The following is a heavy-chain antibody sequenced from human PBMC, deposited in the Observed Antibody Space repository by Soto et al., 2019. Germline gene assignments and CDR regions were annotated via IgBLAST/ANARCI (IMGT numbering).Heavy chain of an antibody. D-gene: IGHD3-3*01. CDR1: GFTFSSYA. CDR2: ISGSGGST. V-gene: IGHV3-23*01. Sequence: PGGSLRLSCAASGFTFSSYAMSWVRQAPGKGLEWVSAISGSGGSTYYADSVKGRSTISRDNSKNTLYLQMNSLRAEDTAVYYCAKDPATYQTNVHLRFLEWFRIYWGQGTLVTVSS. J-gene: IGHJ4*02. CDR3: AKDPATYQTNVHLRFLEWFRIY.